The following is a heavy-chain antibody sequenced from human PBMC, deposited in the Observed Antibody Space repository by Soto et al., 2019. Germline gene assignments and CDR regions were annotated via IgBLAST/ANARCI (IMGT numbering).Heavy chain of an antibody. CDR2: IYYSGST. V-gene: IGHV4-59*01. J-gene: IGHJ4*02. Sequence: QVQLQESGPGLMKPSETLSLTCTVSGGSISSYYWSWIRQPPGKGLEWIGYIYYSGSTNYNPSLKSRVTISVDTSKNQFSLKLSSVTAADTAVYYCARDGYYYDSSGYYPDWGQGTLVTVSS. D-gene: IGHD3-22*01. CDR3: ARDGYYYDSSGYYPD. CDR1: GGSISSYY.